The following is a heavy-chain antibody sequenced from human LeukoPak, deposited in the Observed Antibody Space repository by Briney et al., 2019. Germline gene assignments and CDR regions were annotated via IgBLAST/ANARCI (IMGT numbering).Heavy chain of an antibody. CDR1: GYTFPRYG. D-gene: IGHD6-6*01. CDR2: ISTYNGDT. Sequence: GASEMVSCKTSGYTFPRYGITWVRQAPGQGLEWMGWISTYNGDTNYAQKFQGRLTIIKDTSASTAYMELRSLSSDDTAIYYCARERIANGRDFDYWGQGTLVTVSS. J-gene: IGHJ4*02. V-gene: IGHV1-18*04. CDR3: ARERIANGRDFDY.